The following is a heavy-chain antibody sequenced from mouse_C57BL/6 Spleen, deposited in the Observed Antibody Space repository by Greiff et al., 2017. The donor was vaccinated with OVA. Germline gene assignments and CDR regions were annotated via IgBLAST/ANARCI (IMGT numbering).Heavy chain of an antibody. J-gene: IGHJ2*01. CDR2: INPYNGGT. D-gene: IGHD1-1*01. V-gene: IGHV1-19*01. CDR3: ARGVAGFDY. Sequence: VQLKESGPVLVKPGASVKMSCKASGYTFTDYYMNWVKQSHGKSLEWIGVINPYNGGTSYNQKFKGKATLTVDKSSSTAYMELNSLTSEDSAVYYCARGVAGFDYWGQGTTLTVSS. CDR1: GYTFTDYY.